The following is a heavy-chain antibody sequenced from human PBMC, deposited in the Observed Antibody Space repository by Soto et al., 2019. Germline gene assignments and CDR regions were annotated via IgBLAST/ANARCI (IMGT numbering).Heavy chain of an antibody. CDR1: GFTFSTYA. CDR3: AKERPRWTCGDGFEY. V-gene: IGHV3-23*01. J-gene: IGHJ4*02. D-gene: IGHD2-15*01. CDR2: VSASGLNT. Sequence: EVQLLESGGKLVQPGGSLTLSCAASGFTFSTYAMAWVRQAPGKGLEWVSGVSASGLNTDYADPVKGRFYISRDNSKNPVSLPMNSPRAEDTALYYCAKERPRWTCGDGFEYWGEGTPVTVSS.